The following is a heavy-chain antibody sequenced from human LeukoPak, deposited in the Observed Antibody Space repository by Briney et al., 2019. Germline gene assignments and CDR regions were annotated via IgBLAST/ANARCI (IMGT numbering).Heavy chain of an antibody. V-gene: IGHV4-59*01. CDR1: GGSISSYY. CDR3: ARTLYGSGRGYFDY. J-gene: IGHJ4*02. D-gene: IGHD3-10*01. Sequence: PSETLSLTCTVSGGSISSYYWSWIRQPPGKGLEGIGYIYYSGSTNYNPSLKSRVTISVDTSKNQFSLKLSTVTAADTAVYYCARTLYGSGRGYFDYWGQGTLVTVSS. CDR2: IYYSGST.